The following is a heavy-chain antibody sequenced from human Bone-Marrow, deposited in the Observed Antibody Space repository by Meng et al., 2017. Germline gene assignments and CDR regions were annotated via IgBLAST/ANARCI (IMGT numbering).Heavy chain of an antibody. Sequence: QGQLVQIGAEVKKPGASGKVSCKASGYTFTGYYMHWVRQAPGQGLEWMGWINPNSGGTNYAQKFQGRVTMTRDTSISTAYMELSRLRSDDTAVYYCARRRYSSGWYPLDYWGQGTLVTVSS. D-gene: IGHD6-19*01. J-gene: IGHJ4*02. CDR1: GYTFTGYY. V-gene: IGHV1-2*02. CDR2: INPNSGGT. CDR3: ARRRYSSGWYPLDY.